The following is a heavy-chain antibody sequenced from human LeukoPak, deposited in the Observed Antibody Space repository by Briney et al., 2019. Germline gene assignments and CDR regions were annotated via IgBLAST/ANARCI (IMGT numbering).Heavy chain of an antibody. CDR3: ARDPDLNYDFWSLPDY. Sequence: GASVKVSCKASGYTFTSYYMHWVRQAPGQGLEWMGIINPSGGSTSYAQKFQGRVTMTRDTSTSTVYMELSSLRSEDTAVYYCARDPDLNYDFWSLPDYWGQGTLVTVSS. J-gene: IGHJ4*02. CDR2: INPSGGST. D-gene: IGHD3-3*01. CDR1: GYTFTSYY. V-gene: IGHV1-46*01.